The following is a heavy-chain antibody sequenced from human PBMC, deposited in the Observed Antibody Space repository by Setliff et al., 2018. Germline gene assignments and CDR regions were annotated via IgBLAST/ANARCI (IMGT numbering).Heavy chain of an antibody. D-gene: IGHD2-21*01. J-gene: IGHJ4*02. CDR3: ATEKFPGDWGDY. CDR2: IIPIFGTA. Sequence: AASVKVSCKASGGTFSSYAISWVRQAPGQGLEWMGGIIPIFGTANYAQKFQGRVTMTTDTSTRTAYMEVTSLRSDDTAVYYCATEKFPGDWGDYWGQGTLVTVSS. V-gene: IGHV1-69*05. CDR1: GGTFSSYA.